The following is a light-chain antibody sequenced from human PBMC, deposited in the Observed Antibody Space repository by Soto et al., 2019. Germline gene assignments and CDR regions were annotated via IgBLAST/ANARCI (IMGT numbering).Light chain of an antibody. V-gene: IGLV2-8*01. CDR2: DVN. Sequence: QSVLTQPPSASGSPGQSVTISCTGTIRDVGRYNHVSWYQQHPGKAPKLLIFDVNKRPSGVPDRFSGSKSGNTASLTVSGLQAEDEADYYCSAYAGSIYVFGSGTKVTVL. J-gene: IGLJ1*01. CDR1: IRDVGRYNH. CDR3: SAYAGSIYV.